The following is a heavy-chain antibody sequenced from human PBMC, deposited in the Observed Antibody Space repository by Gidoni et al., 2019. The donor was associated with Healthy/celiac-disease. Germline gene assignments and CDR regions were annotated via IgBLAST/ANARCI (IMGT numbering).Heavy chain of an antibody. Sequence: EVQLLESGGGLVQPGGSLRLSCAASRVTFTSSAMRWVRQAPGRGLEWVSAISGSGGSTYYADSVKGRFTISRDKSKNTLYLQMNSLRAEDTAVYYCAKSSRVATTGDYYYYYGMDVWGQGTTVTVSS. D-gene: IGHD5-12*01. CDR1: RVTFTSSA. J-gene: IGHJ6*02. V-gene: IGHV3-23*01. CDR2: ISGSGGST. CDR3: AKSSRVATTGDYYYYYGMDV.